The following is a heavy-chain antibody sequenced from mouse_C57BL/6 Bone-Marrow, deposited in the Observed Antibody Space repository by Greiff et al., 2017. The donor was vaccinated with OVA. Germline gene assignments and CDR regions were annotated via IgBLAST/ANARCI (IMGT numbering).Heavy chain of an antibody. CDR2: IYPRSGNT. D-gene: IGHD2-1*01. J-gene: IGHJ3*01. V-gene: IGHV1-81*01. CDR3: ARRGNYCAWFDY. Sequence: VQLQQSGAELVRPGASVKLSCKASGYTFTSYGISWVKQRTGQGLEWIGEIYPRSGNTHYNEKFKGKATLTADKSSSTAYMELRSLTSEDSAVYFCARRGNYCAWFDYWGRGTLVTVSA. CDR1: GYTFTSYG.